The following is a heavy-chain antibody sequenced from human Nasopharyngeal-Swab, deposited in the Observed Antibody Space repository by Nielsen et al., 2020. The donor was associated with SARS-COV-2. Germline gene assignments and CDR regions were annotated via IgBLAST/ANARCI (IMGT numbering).Heavy chain of an antibody. CDR1: GFTISSNY. CDR3: ARDYSNYRDYYYGMDV. J-gene: IGHJ6*02. CDR2: IYSSGST. D-gene: IGHD4-11*01. Sequence: GESLKISCAASGFTISSNYMSWVRQAPGKGLEWVAVIYSSGSTYYANSVKGRFTISRDNSKNTLYLQMNSLRAEDTAVYYCARDYSNYRDYYYGMDVWGQGTTVTVSS. V-gene: IGHV3-53*01.